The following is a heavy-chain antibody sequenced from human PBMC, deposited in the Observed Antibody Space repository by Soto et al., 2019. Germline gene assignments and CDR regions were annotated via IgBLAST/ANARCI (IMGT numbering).Heavy chain of an antibody. CDR1: GGSISSRSYF. V-gene: IGHV4-39*01. CDR3: ARQAVDEGYSSGWYFDY. Sequence: SETLSLTCTVSGGSISSRSYFWGWIRQPPGKGLEWIGSVSYNVRTYYNPSLKSRLTMSVDTSKNQFFLKLSSVTAADTAVYYCARQAVDEGYSSGWYFDYWGQGTLVTVSS. D-gene: IGHD6-19*01. J-gene: IGHJ4*02. CDR2: VSYNVRT.